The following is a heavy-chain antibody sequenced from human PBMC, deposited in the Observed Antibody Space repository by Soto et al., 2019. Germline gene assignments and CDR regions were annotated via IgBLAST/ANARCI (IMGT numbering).Heavy chain of an antibody. D-gene: IGHD1-26*01. CDR2: ISSSVSTI. Sequence: GRSLRLSCAASGFTLSDYYMSWILQAPGKGLAWVSSISSSVSTIYYGWSVTGRFTISRDNAKNSPYLQRNSPRAEDTAVYYCARDNPTYSGSYDYWGQGTLVTVSS. CDR3: ARDNPTYSGSYDY. V-gene: IGHV3-11*01. CDR1: GFTLSDYY. J-gene: IGHJ4*02.